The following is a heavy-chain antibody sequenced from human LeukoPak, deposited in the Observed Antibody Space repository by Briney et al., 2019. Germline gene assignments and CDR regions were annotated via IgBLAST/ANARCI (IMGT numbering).Heavy chain of an antibody. CDR2: IKQDGSEK. D-gene: IGHD4-11*01. J-gene: IGHJ6*02. Sequence: GGSLSPSRAASGFTFSSHWMSWVRQAAGKGMEWVANIKQDGSEKYYVDSVKGRLTISREKAKNSLYLQMPSLRGEDTAVYYCARDQMIASGCDVLYSNYGMDVWGQETTVTVPS. CDR1: GFTFSSHW. V-gene: IGHV3-7*01. CDR3: ARDQMIASGCDVLYSNYGMDV.